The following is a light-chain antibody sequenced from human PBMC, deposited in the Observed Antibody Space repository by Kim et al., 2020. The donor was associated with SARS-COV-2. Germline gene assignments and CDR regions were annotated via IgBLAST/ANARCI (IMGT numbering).Light chain of an antibody. J-gene: IGKJ4*01. CDR3: QQSAGSSRLT. Sequence: IVLTQSPGTLSLSPGERATLSCRASQIVTSSYIAWYQQKPGQAPRLVLYGASTRATGIPDRFSGSGSGTDFTLTISRLEPEDFAVYYCQQSAGSSRLTFGGGTKVDIK. V-gene: IGKV3-20*01. CDR2: GAS. CDR1: QIVTSSY.